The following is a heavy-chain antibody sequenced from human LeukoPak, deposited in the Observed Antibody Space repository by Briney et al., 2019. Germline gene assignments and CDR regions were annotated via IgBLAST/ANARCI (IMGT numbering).Heavy chain of an antibody. J-gene: IGHJ4*02. V-gene: IGHV3-48*01. CDR3: ARYRHLGY. CDR1: GFTFSSHN. CDR2: INFKSEDI. Sequence: GGSLRLSCAASGFTFSSHNMNWVRQAPGKGLEWISFINFKSEDIRYADSVEGRFIISRDNARKSLYLHMNSLRAEDTAVYYCARYRHLGYWGQGTLVTVSS.